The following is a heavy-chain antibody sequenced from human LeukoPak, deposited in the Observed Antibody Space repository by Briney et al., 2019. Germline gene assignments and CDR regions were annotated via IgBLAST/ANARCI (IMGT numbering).Heavy chain of an antibody. CDR1: GYTFTGYY. D-gene: IGHD3-3*01. J-gene: IGHJ5*02. V-gene: IGHV1-2*02. Sequence: GASVKVSCKASGYTFTGYYMHWVRQAPGQGLEWMGWINPNSGGTNYAQKFQGRVTMTRDTSISTAYMELSRLRSDDTAVYYCARDTIFGVVTYWFDPWGQGTLVTVSS. CDR2: INPNSGGT. CDR3: ARDTIFGVVTYWFDP.